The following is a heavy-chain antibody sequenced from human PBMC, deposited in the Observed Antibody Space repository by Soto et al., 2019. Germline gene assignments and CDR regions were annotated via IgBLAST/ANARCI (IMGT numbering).Heavy chain of an antibody. V-gene: IGHV3-33*01. CDR2: IWYDGSNK. CDR3: ASSIN. Sequence: GGSLRVSCAASGFAFSSYGMHWVRQAPGKGLDWVAVIWYDGSNKDYADSVKGRFTISRDNSKNTLYLQMNNLRADDTAVYYCASSINWGQGTLVTVSS. J-gene: IGHJ4*02. CDR1: GFAFSSYG.